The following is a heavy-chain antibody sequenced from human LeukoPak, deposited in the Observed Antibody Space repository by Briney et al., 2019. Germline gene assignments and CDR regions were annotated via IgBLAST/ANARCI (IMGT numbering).Heavy chain of an antibody. Sequence: GGSLRLSCAASGFTFSSYEMNWVRQAPGKGLEWVSYISSSGSTIYYADSVKGRFTISRDNAKNSLYLQMNSLRAEDMALYYCAKDGDVRYCSGGSCHLGGGYFDYWGQGTLVTVSS. CDR2: ISSSGSTI. V-gene: IGHV3-48*03. CDR1: GFTFSSYE. D-gene: IGHD2-15*01. CDR3: AKDGDVRYCSGGSCHLGGGYFDY. J-gene: IGHJ4*02.